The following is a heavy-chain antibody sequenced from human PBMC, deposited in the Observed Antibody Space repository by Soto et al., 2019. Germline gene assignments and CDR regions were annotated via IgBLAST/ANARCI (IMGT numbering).Heavy chain of an antibody. CDR1: GGSISSYY. D-gene: IGHD6-13*01. V-gene: IGHV4-59*01. CDR2: IYYSGST. CDR3: AGGRRLSYPNIAAAAY. J-gene: IGHJ4*02. Sequence: SETLSLTCTVSGGSISSYYWSWIRQPPGKGLEWIGYIYYSGSTNYNPSLKSRVTISVDTSKNQFSLKLSSVTAADTAVYYCAGGRRLSYPNIAAAAYWGQGTLVTVSS.